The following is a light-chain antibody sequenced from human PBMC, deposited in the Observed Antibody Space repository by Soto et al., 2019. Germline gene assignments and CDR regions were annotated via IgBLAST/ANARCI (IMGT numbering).Light chain of an antibody. Sequence: QPVLTQSPSASASLGASVKHTCTLSSGHSNYAIAWHQQQPEKGPRYLMKLKRDGSHSKGDGIPNRFSGSSSGAERYLTISSLQSEDEADYYCQTWGTGIAIFGGGTKLTVL. CDR2: LKRDGSH. J-gene: IGLJ2*01. CDR3: QTWGTGIAI. CDR1: SGHSNYA. V-gene: IGLV4-69*01.